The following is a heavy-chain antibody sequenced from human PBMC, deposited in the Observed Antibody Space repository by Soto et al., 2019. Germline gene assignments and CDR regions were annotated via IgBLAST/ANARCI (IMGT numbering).Heavy chain of an antibody. J-gene: IGHJ4*02. Sequence: QPGESLKISCAASGFTFSSYAMSWVRQAPGRGLEWVSAISGNGGSTYYADSVKGRFTISRDNSKNTLYLQMNSLRAEDTAVYYCAKESIWRELGGNDYWRQGTLVTVSS. CDR2: ISGNGGST. V-gene: IGHV3-23*01. CDR3: AKESIWRELGGNDY. CDR1: GFTFSSYA. D-gene: IGHD1-26*01.